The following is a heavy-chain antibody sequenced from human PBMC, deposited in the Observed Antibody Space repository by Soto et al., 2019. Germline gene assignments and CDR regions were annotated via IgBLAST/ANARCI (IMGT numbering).Heavy chain of an antibody. CDR1: GGSISSYY. D-gene: IGHD2-8*01. CDR2: IYTSGST. J-gene: IGHJ6*02. CDR3: ARGTSDMDV. Sequence: PSETLSLTCTVSGGSISSYYWSWIRQPAGKGLEWIGRIYTSGSTNYNPSLKSRVTITADKSTSTAYMELSSLRSEDTAVYYCARGTSDMDVWGQGTTVTVSS. V-gene: IGHV4-4*07.